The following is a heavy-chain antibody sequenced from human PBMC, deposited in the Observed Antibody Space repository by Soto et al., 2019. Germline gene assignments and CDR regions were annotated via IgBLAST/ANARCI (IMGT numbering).Heavy chain of an antibody. CDR1: GGSFSGYY. CDR2: INHSGST. V-gene: IGHV4-34*01. CDR3: ARPMVRGVNRSYYCGMDV. J-gene: IGHJ6*02. D-gene: IGHD3-10*01. Sequence: SETLSLTCAVYGGSFSGYYWSWIRQPPGKGLEWIGEINHSGSTNYNPSLKSRVTISVDTSKNQFSLKLSSVTAADTAVYYCARPMVRGVNRSYYCGMDVWGQGTTVTVSS.